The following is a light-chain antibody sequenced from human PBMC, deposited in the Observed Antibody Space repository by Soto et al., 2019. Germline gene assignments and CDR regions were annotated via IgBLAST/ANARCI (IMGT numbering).Light chain of an antibody. CDR3: MQVTQFPYT. Sequence: VMTQTPLSSPVTLGQPASISCRSSQSLAHSDGNTYLSWLQQRPGQPPRLLIYKTSNRFSGVPERFSGSGAGTYFTLKISRVEAEDVGVYFCMQVTQFPYTFGQGTKLGIK. V-gene: IGKV2-24*01. J-gene: IGKJ2*01. CDR2: KTS. CDR1: QSLAHSDGNTY.